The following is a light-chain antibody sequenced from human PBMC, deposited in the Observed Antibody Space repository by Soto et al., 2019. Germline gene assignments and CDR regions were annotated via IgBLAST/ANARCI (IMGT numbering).Light chain of an antibody. V-gene: IGKV3-20*01. CDR2: GAS. Sequence: EIVLSQSPGTLSFSPGQTATVSCSASQSVSSNYLAWYQQKPGQAPRLLIYGASSRATGIPDRFSGSGSGTDFTLTISRLEPEDFAVYYCQQYASSPRTFGQGTKVDIK. CDR1: QSVSSNY. CDR3: QQYASSPRT. J-gene: IGKJ1*01.